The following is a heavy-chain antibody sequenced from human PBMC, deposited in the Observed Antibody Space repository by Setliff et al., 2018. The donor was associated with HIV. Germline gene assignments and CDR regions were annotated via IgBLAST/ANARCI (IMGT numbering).Heavy chain of an antibody. D-gene: IGHD2-15*01. CDR2: IYTSGNT. Sequence: ASETLSLTCTVSGGSISSHYWSWIRQPAGKGLEWIGRIYTSGNTNYNPSLKSRVTMSVDTSKNQFSLKLNSVIAADTAVYYCATSRRYCSGATCYAYYYGMDVWGQGATVTVSS. J-gene: IGHJ6*02. V-gene: IGHV4-4*07. CDR1: GGSISSHY. CDR3: ATSRRYCSGATCYAYYYGMDV.